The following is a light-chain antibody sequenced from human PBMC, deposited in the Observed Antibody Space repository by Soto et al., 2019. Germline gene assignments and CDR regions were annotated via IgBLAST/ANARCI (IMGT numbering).Light chain of an antibody. J-gene: IGKJ1*01. V-gene: IGKV3-20*01. CDR1: QSVSSSF. CDR2: GTS. Sequence: EIVLTQSPGTLSLSPGERATLSCRASQSVSSSFVAWFQQKPGQSPRLLIYGTSSRATGIPDRFSGSGSGTDFTLTINRLEPEDFALYFCQQYNSSPWTFGQGTKVDIK. CDR3: QQYNSSPWT.